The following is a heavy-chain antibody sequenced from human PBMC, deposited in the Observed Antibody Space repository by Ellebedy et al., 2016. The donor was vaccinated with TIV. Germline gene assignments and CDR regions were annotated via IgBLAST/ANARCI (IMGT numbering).Heavy chain of an antibody. CDR2: MNPNSANT. J-gene: IGHJ4*02. CDR3: ARGMRTVLWSDY. D-gene: IGHD2-21*01. CDR1: GYTFSTYD. Sequence: AASVKVSCKTSGYTFSTYDITWVRQVAGQGLAWMGWMNPNSANTVYAPEFQGRVTMTRDTSTDTAYMELSSLTPEDTAVYYCARGMRTVLWSDYWGQGTLVTVSS. V-gene: IGHV1-8*01.